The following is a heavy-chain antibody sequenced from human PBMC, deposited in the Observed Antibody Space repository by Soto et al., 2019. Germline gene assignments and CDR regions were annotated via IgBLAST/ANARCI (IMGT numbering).Heavy chain of an antibody. CDR2: VYYNGIT. CDR3: AATYGLGSYSPPDYYYYMDV. J-gene: IGHJ6*03. Sequence: SETLSLTCTVSGGSIKNHYWSWIRQPPGKGLEWLGYVYYNGITNYNPSLKSRVTMSVDTSKNQVSLNLTSLTAADTAVYYCAATYGLGSYSPPDYYYYMDVWGTGTTVNLSS. CDR1: GGSIKNHY. V-gene: IGHV4-59*11. D-gene: IGHD3-10*01.